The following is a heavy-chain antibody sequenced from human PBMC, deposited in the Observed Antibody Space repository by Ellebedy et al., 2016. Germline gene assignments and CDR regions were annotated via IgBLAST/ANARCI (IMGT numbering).Heavy chain of an antibody. J-gene: IGHJ4*02. CDR1: GGSISSYY. Sequence: SETLSLTXTVPGGSISSYYWSWIRQSPGRGLDWIGSIYHNGSTNYNPSLKSRVTMSLDTSKNQFSLKLSSVTAADTAVYYCARAGIAAAGTVWGQGTLVTVSS. CDR3: ARAGIAAAGTV. CDR2: IYHNGST. V-gene: IGHV4-59*01. D-gene: IGHD6-13*01.